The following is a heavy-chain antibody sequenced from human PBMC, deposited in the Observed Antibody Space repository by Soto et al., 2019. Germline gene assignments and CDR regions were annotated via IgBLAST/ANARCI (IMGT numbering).Heavy chain of an antibody. CDR2: SRDKAQGYST. J-gene: IGHJ4*02. Sequence: PGGSLRLSCAGSGFTLSDHYIDWVRQAPGKGLEWVGRSRDKAQGYSTAYAASVKGRFTTSRDESKNSVYLQMNSLRDDDMALYFCAAYRVGDYAPPYDYWGQGTLVTVSS. V-gene: IGHV3-72*01. CDR3: AAYRVGDYAPPYDY. CDR1: GFTLSDHY. D-gene: IGHD2-2*01.